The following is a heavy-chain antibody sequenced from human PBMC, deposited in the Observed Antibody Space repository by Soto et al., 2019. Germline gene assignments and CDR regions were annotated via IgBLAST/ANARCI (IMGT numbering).Heavy chain of an antibody. CDR3: ARDTQPYRPPPSGMDV. D-gene: IGHD4-4*01. Sequence: PGGSLRLSCAASGFTFSSYAMSWVRQAPGKGLEWVSAISGSGGSTYYADSVKGRFTISRDNSKNTLYLQMNSLRAEDTAVYYCARDTQPYRPPPSGMDVWGQGTTVTVSS. CDR2: ISGSGGST. CDR1: GFTFSSYA. V-gene: IGHV3-23*01. J-gene: IGHJ6*02.